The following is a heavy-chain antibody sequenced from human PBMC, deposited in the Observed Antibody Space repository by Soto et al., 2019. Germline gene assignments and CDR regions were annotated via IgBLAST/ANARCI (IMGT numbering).Heavy chain of an antibody. J-gene: IGHJ4*02. V-gene: IGHV4-34*01. CDR3: AKDKIPGLLDY. Sequence: PSETLSLTCTVSGGSISSYYWSWILQPPGTGLEWIGEINHSGSTNYNPSLKSRVTISVDTSKNQFSLKLTSVTAADTAVYYCAKDKIPGLLDYWGQGTSDLGSS. CDR2: INHSGST. CDR1: GGSISSYY.